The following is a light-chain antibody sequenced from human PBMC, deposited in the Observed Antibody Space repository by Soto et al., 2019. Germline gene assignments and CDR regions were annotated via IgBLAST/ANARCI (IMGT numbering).Light chain of an antibody. V-gene: IGKV1-39*01. CDR2: ASY. CDR1: QSISSH. CDR3: QHSYMTPRYT. J-gene: IGKJ2*01. Sequence: DIQITQSPASLSASVGDRVTITCRASQSISSHLNWYQHKPGRPPRLLIFASYILEGGVPSRFSCTGSDTYLTLHIVSLKPEDVATYSCQHSYMTPRYTFGQGTKMEI.